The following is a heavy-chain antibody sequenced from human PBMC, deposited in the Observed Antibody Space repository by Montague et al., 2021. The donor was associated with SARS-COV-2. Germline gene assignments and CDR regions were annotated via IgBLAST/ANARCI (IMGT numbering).Heavy chain of an antibody. Sequence: LRLSCAASGFTVSSNYMSWIRQPPGKGLEWIGEINHSGSTNYNPSLTSRATISVDTSKNQFSLKLSSVTAADTAVYYCARTDYISSWFGAKKWFDPWGQGTLVTVSS. CDR3: ARTDYISSWFGAKKWFDP. CDR2: INHSGST. CDR1: GFTVSSNY. D-gene: IGHD6-13*01. V-gene: IGHV4-34*01. J-gene: IGHJ5*02.